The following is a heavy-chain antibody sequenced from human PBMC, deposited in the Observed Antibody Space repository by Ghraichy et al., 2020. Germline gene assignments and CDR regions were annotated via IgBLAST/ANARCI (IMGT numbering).Heavy chain of an antibody. CDR2: IIGSGAST. Sequence: WGSLRLSCAASGFTFSSHAMSWVRQAPGKGLEWVAAIIGSGASTYYADSVKGRFTISRDNSKNTLYLQMNSLRAEDTAVYYCAKESCRGGGCYYAYFDYWGQGTLVTVSS. J-gene: IGHJ4*02. CDR3: AKESCRGGGCYYAYFDY. CDR1: GFTFSSHA. D-gene: IGHD2-15*01. V-gene: IGHV3-23*01.